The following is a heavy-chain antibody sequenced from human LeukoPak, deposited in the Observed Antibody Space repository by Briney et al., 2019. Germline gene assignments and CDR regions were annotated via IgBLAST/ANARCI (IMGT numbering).Heavy chain of an antibody. CDR1: GGSISSSTYY. Sequence: SKTLSLTCTVSGGSISSSTYYWAWIRQSPGKGLEWIGSITYSGSTYYNPSLESRVTISVDTSKNQFSLRLIPVTAVDTAVYYCARQGVGATDCWGQGTLVTVSS. CDR3: ARQGVGATDC. J-gene: IGHJ4*02. V-gene: IGHV4-39*01. CDR2: ITYSGST. D-gene: IGHD1-26*01.